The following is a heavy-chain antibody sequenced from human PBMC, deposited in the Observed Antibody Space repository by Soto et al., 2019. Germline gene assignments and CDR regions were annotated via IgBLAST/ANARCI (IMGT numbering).Heavy chain of an antibody. V-gene: IGHV3-13*01. Sequence: GSLRLSCAASGFTFSSYDMHWVRQATGKGLEWVSAIGTAGDTYYPGSVKGRFTISRENAKNSLYLQMNSLRAEDTAVYYCARSLDTAMDYYYYGMDVWGQGTTVTVSS. D-gene: IGHD5-18*01. J-gene: IGHJ6*02. CDR3: ARSLDTAMDYYYYGMDV. CDR1: GFTFSSYD. CDR2: IGTAGDT.